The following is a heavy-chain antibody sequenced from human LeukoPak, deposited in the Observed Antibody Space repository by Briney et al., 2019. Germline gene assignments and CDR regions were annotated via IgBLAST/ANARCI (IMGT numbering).Heavy chain of an antibody. V-gene: IGHV3-7*03. J-gene: IGHJ4*02. CDR3: ARSDHSGHFDY. Sequence: GGSLRLSCAASGFTFSSYSMNWVRQAPGKGLEWVANIKLDGSEKYYVDSVKGRFTISRDNSKNTLYLQMNSLRAEDTAVYYCARSDHSGHFDYWGQGTLVTVSS. D-gene: IGHD1-14*01. CDR1: GFTFSSYS. CDR2: IKLDGSEK.